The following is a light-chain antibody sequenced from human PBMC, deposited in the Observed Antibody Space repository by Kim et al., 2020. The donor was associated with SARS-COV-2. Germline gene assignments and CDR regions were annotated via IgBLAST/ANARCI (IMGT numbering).Light chain of an antibody. CDR3: QSYDDSWV. J-gene: IGLJ3*02. V-gene: IGLV6-57*01. CDR1: SGSIASNY. CDR2: EDN. Sequence: NFMLTQPHSVSESPGKTVTISCTRSSGSIASNYVQWYQQRPGSSPTTVIYEDNQRPSGVPDRFSGSIDSSSNSASLTISGLKTDDEADYYCQSYDDSWVFGGGTQLTVL.